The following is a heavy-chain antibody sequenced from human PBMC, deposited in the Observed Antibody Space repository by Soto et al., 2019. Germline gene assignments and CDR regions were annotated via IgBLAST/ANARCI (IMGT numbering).Heavy chain of an antibody. D-gene: IGHD3-9*01. J-gene: IGHJ4*02. V-gene: IGHV3-23*01. CDR1: GFTLGKYT. Sequence: CAASGFTLGKYTMGWVRQAPGKGLEWVAESYSTGGTEYADSVKGRFTISRDNSKNTLFLQMNSLGVEDTALYYCARDREPDGIWTFDSWGQGTLVTVSS. CDR3: ARDREPDGIWTFDS. CDR2: SYSTGGT.